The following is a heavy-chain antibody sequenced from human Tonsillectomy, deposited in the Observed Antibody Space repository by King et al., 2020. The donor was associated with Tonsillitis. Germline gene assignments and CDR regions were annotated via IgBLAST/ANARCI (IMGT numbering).Heavy chain of an antibody. CDR2: INWNGGST. D-gene: IGHD2-15*01. CDR3: AREGAIVVVVAATRAFDI. Sequence: QLVQSGGGVVRPGGSLRLSCAASGFTFDDYGMSWVRQVPGKGLEWVSGINWNGGSTGYADSVKGRFTISRDNAKNSLYLQMNSLRAEDTALYYCAREGAIVVVVAATRAFDIWGQGTMVTVSS. J-gene: IGHJ3*02. V-gene: IGHV3-20*04. CDR1: GFTFDDYG.